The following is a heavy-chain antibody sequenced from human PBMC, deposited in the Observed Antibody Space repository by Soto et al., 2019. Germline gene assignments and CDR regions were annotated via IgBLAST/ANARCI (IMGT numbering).Heavy chain of an antibody. Sequence: ASVKVSCKASGYTFSAYYIHWVRQAPGQGPGQGPEWMGRINPNSGGTDFAQKFRGRVTLTRDTSISTAYMDLSGLTSDDTAVYYCARQYYDLLTGDNRGAVDYWGQGTLVTVYS. V-gene: IGHV1-2*06. D-gene: IGHD3-9*01. J-gene: IGHJ4*02. CDR2: INPNSGGT. CDR3: ARQYYDLLTGDNRGAVDY. CDR1: GYTFSAYY.